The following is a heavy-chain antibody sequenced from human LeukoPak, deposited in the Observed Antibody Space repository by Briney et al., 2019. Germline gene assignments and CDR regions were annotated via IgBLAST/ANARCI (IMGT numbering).Heavy chain of an antibody. Sequence: ASVKVSCKASGGTFSSYEISWVRQAPGQGLEWIGGVIPMFGTAKYAQKFQGRVKITTDKSTSTAYMELSSLRSEDTAVYYCASGTTDIVVVPATLRNYYFDYWGQGTLVTVSS. CDR2: VIPMFGTA. D-gene: IGHD2-2*01. V-gene: IGHV1-69*05. J-gene: IGHJ4*02. CDR1: GGTFSSYE. CDR3: ASGTTDIVVVPATLRNYYFDY.